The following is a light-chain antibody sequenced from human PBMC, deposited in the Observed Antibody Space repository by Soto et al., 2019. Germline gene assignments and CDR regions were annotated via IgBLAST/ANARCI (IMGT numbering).Light chain of an antibody. CDR1: GSDVGAYNY. Sequence: QPVLAQPASVSGSPGQSITISCTGTGSDVGAYNYVSWYQQHPGKAPKLMIYDVSYRPSGVSSRFSASKSGNTASLTISGLQAEDEADYYCSSYARNRDVLFGGGTQLTVL. CDR2: DVS. CDR3: SSYARNRDVL. V-gene: IGLV2-14*03. J-gene: IGLJ2*01.